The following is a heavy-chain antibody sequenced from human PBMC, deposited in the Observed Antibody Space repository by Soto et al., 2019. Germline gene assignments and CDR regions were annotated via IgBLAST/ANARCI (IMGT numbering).Heavy chain of an antibody. D-gene: IGHD2-15*01. CDR1: GYSFTSYW. V-gene: IGHV5-10-1*01. CDR2: IDPSDSYT. Sequence: XESLKISFKGSGYSFTSYWISWVRQIPGKGLEWMGRIDPSDSYTNYSPSFQGHVTISADKSISTAYLQGSSLKASDTAMYYCARRTSSGLYGMDVWGQGTTVTVSS. CDR3: ARRTSSGLYGMDV. J-gene: IGHJ6*02.